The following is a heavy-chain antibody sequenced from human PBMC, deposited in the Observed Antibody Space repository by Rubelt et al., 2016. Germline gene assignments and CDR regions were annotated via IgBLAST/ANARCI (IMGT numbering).Heavy chain of an antibody. J-gene: IGHJ4*02. CDR3: ARVYDGTGFRQYYFDY. V-gene: IGHV4-34*02. D-gene: IGHD3-22*01. CDR1: GGSFNDHY. CDR2: IYYSGSA. Sequence: QVRLQQWGAGLLKPSETLSLTCAVYGGSFNDHYWSWIRQHPGKGLEWIGYIYYSGSAYYNPSLKSRVTISVDTSQNKFSLNLNTVTAADTAVYYCARVYDGTGFRQYYFDYWGLGILVTVSS.